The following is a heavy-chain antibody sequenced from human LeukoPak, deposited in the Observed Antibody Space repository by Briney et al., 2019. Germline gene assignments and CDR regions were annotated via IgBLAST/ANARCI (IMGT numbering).Heavy chain of an antibody. D-gene: IGHD3-3*01. CDR2: INHSGST. CDR3: GSSLDYDFWSGYFSPHPPKNFDY. Sequence: SETLSLTCAVYGGSFSGHYWSWIRQPPGKGLEWIGEINHSGSTNYNPSLKSRVTISVDTSKNQFSLKLSSLTAADTVVYYCGSSLDYDFWSGYFSPHPPKNFDYWGQGTLVTVSS. V-gene: IGHV4-34*01. CDR1: GGSFSGHY. J-gene: IGHJ4*02.